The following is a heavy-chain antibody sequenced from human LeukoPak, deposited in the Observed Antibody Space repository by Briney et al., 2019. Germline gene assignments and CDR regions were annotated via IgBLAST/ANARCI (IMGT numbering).Heavy chain of an antibody. CDR3: ATSSVLAGAFDI. Sequence: ASVKVSCKASGYTFTSYSLHWVRQAPGQGLEWMGGLDPEDGETIYAQKFQGRVTMTEDTSTDTAYMELSSLRSEDTAVYYCATSSVLAGAFDIWGQGTMVTVSS. V-gene: IGHV1-24*01. D-gene: IGHD3-3*02. J-gene: IGHJ3*02. CDR2: LDPEDGET. CDR1: GYTFTSYS.